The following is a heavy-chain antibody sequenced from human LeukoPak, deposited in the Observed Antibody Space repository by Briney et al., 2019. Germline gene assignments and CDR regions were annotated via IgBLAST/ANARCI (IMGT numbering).Heavy chain of an antibody. CDR2: ISYDGSNK. D-gene: IGHD6-13*01. CDR3: ARDGAAAGSLDLYYFDY. Sequence: GRSLRLSCAASGFTFSSYAMHWVRQAPGKGLEWVAVISYDGSNKYYADSVKGRFTISRDNSKNTLYLQMNSLRAEDTAVYYCARDGAAAGSLDLYYFDYWGQGTLVTVSS. J-gene: IGHJ4*02. CDR1: GFTFSSYA. V-gene: IGHV3-30-3*01.